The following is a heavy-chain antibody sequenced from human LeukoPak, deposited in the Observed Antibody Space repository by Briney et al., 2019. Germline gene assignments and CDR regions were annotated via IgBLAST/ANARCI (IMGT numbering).Heavy chain of an antibody. CDR2: INPNSGGT. V-gene: IGHV1-2*02. Sequence: GASVKVSCKASGYTFSDHYIHWVRQAPGQGLEWMGWINPNSGGTNYAQKFQGRVTMTRDTSISTVYMELSRLRSDDTAVYYCARDAGGDYYDSSGSFDYWGQGTLVTVSS. D-gene: IGHD3-22*01. CDR3: ARDAGGDYYDSSGSFDY. CDR1: GYTFSDHY. J-gene: IGHJ4*02.